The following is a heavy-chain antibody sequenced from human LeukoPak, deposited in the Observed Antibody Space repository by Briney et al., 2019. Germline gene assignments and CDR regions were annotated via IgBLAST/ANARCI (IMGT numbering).Heavy chain of an antibody. CDR1: GHTLTELS. J-gene: IGHJ3*02. CDR3: KSERSGWGPYAFDI. D-gene: IGHD6-19*01. Sequence: ASVKVSCKVSGHTLTELSMHWVRQAPGKGLEWMGGFDPEDGETIYAQKFQGRVTMTEDTSTDTAYMELSSLRSEDTAVYYCKSERSGWGPYAFDIWGQGTMVTVSS. CDR2: FDPEDGET. V-gene: IGHV1-24*01.